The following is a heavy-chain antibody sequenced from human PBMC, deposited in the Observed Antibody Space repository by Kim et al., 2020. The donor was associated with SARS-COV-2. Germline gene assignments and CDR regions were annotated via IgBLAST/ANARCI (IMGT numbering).Heavy chain of an antibody. CDR1: GGSFSGYY. CDR2: INHSGST. Sequence: SETLSLTCAVYGGSFSGYYWSWIRQPPGKGLEWIGEINHSGSTNYNPSLKSRVTISVDTSKNQFSLKLSSVTAADTAVYYCARGGRLRYFDWLRGWFDSWGQGTLVTVSS. J-gene: IGHJ5*01. CDR3: ARGGRLRYFDWLRGWFDS. V-gene: IGHV4-34*01. D-gene: IGHD3-9*01.